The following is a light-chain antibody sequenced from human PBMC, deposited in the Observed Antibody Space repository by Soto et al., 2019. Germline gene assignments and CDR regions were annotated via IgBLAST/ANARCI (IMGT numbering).Light chain of an antibody. Sequence: AIRMTQFPSSLSASTGDRVTITCRAGQGVSSYFAWYQQKPGQAPRLLIYAASTLHSGVPSRFSGCGSGTEFTLTISCLQSEDFATYYCQQYNSYPRTFGQGTKVDI. CDR1: QGVSSY. V-gene: IGKV1-8*01. CDR2: AAS. CDR3: QQYNSYPRT. J-gene: IGKJ1*01.